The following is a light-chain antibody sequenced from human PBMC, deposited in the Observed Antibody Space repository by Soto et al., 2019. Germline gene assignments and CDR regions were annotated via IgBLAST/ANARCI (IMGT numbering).Light chain of an antibody. V-gene: IGLV1-44*01. CDR2: ATS. Sequence: QLVLTQPPSASGTPGQRVTISCSGSSSNIAVNSVNWYQHVPGTAPKLIIYATSSRPSGVPDRFSGSKSGTSASLAISGLQSDDEADYFCSSWDDSLNGPIFGGATKLTVL. J-gene: IGLJ2*01. CDR3: SSWDDSLNGPI. CDR1: SSNIAVNS.